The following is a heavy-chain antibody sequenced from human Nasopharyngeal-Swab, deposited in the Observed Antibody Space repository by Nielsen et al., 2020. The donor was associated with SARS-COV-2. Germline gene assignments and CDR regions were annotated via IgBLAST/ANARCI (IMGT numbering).Heavy chain of an antibody. J-gene: IGHJ4*02. Sequence: GESLKISCEASGFNFDYYAMHWVRQAPGKGLKWVAVISYDGKNQYYADSVKGRFTFSRDNSRNTLSLQMNSLRPEDTAVYYCTRGGRVTTTYFDHWGQGTLVTVSS. CDR3: TRGGRVTTTYFDH. CDR2: ISYDGKNQ. CDR1: GFNFDYYA. V-gene: IGHV3-30*04. D-gene: IGHD4-11*01.